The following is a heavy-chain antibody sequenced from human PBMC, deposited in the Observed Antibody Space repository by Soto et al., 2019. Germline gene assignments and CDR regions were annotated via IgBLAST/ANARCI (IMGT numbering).Heavy chain of an antibody. CDR1: GGVFSLYG. J-gene: IGHJ3*02. D-gene: IGHD3-22*01. V-gene: IGHV1-69*06. CDR2: VLPISGTA. CDR3: ASTGEAPEVDGSGRGDACGT. Sequence: QVQLVQSGAEVKRPGSSVRVSCKASGGVFSLYGFSWLRQVPGHGPEWVRGVLPISGTANYAQKYQGRVTLTVDKSTSTGYMESYRLTYEDTAVYYCASTGEAPEVDGSGRGDACGTWAPGTKVTVSA.